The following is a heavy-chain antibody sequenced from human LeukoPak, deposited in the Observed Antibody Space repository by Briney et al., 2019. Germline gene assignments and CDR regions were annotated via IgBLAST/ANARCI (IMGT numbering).Heavy chain of an antibody. CDR1: GFSFITYN. D-gene: IGHD3-22*01. CDR3: ASHSSGYGARDH. Sequence: GGSLRLSCAASGFSFITYNMNWVRQAPGKGLEWVSSISSTSSYIYYADSVKGRFTISRDNAKNSLYLQMNSLRAEDTAVYYCASHSSGYGARDHWGQGTLVTVSS. J-gene: IGHJ4*02. V-gene: IGHV3-21*01. CDR2: ISSTSSYI.